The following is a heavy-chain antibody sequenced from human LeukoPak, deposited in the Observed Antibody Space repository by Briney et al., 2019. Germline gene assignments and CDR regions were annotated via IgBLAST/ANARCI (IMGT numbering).Heavy chain of an antibody. D-gene: IGHD3-10*01. Sequence: PGGSLRLSCAASGFTVSSNYMNWVRQAPGKGLEWVSVIYTGGTTYYADSVKGRFTISRDNSKNTMYLQMNSLRAEDTAVYYCARGVTIHYPGGAFDIWGQGTMVTVSS. J-gene: IGHJ3*02. CDR3: ARGVTIHYPGGAFDI. CDR1: GFTVSSNY. CDR2: IYTGGTT. V-gene: IGHV3-66*01.